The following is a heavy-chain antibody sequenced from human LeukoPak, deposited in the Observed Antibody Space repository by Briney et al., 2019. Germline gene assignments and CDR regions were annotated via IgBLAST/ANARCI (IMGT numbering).Heavy chain of an antibody. CDR2: ISWNSGSI. CDR1: GFTFDDYA. D-gene: IGHD3-22*01. J-gene: IGHJ3*02. V-gene: IGHV3-9*01. Sequence: GGSLRLSCAASGFTFDDYAMHWVRQAPGKGLEWVSGISWNSGSIDYADSVKGRFTISRDNAKNSLYLQMNSLRAEDTALYYCAKGYYDSSGYYYNDAFDIWGQGTMVTVSS. CDR3: AKGYYDSSGYYYNDAFDI.